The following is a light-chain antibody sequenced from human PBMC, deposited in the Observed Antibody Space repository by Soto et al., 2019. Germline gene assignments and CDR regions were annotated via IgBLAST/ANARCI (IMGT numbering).Light chain of an antibody. CDR3: HQRGSWPRGT. J-gene: IGKJ1*01. CDR2: ATS. Sequence: EIVLTQSPGTLSSSAGERATLSCRASQSVNRGFFAWYQQKPGQSPRLLIYATSSRAADIPDRFSGSGSGTDFTLTIGRLEPEDSAVYYCHQRGSWPRGTFGQGTKVDIK. CDR1: QSVNRGF. V-gene: IGKV3D-20*02.